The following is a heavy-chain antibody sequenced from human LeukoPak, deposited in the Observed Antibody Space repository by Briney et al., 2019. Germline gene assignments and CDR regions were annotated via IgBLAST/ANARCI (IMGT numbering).Heavy chain of an antibody. D-gene: IGHD3-10*01. Sequence: ASVNVSCKASGYTFTSYDINWVRQAPGQGLEWMGWISAYNGNTNYAQKLQGRVTMTTDTSTSTAYMELRSLRSDDTAVYYCARGGNEYGSGSYYYDYWGQGTLVTVSS. CDR3: ARGGNEYGSGSYYYDY. V-gene: IGHV1-18*01. CDR2: ISAYNGNT. CDR1: GYTFTSYD. J-gene: IGHJ4*02.